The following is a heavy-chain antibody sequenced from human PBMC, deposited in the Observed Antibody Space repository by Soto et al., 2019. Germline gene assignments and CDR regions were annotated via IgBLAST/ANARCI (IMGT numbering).Heavy chain of an antibody. CDR3: AKALTGGGYGMDV. D-gene: IGHD7-27*01. V-gene: IGHV3-30*18. J-gene: IGHJ6*02. CDR2: ISYDGSNK. CDR1: GFTFSSYG. Sequence: QVQLVESGGGVVQPGRSLRLSCAASGFTFSSYGMHWVRQAPGKGLEWVAVISYDGSNKYYADSVKGRFTISRDNSKNTLYLQMNSLRAEDTAVYYCAKALTGGGYGMDVWGQGTTVTVSS.